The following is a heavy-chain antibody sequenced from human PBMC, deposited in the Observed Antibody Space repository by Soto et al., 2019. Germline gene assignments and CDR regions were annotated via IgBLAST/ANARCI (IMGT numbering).Heavy chain of an antibody. CDR2: IYYSGST. Sequence: TLSVTCTVSGGSISSGGYYWSWIRQHPGKGLEWIGYIYYSGSTYYNPSLKSRVTISVDTSKNQFSLKLSSVTAADTAVYYCARVRGSGYYYYGMDVWGQGTTVTVSS. V-gene: IGHV4-31*03. CDR3: ARVRGSGYYYYGMDV. J-gene: IGHJ6*02. D-gene: IGHD3-10*01. CDR1: GGSISSGGYY.